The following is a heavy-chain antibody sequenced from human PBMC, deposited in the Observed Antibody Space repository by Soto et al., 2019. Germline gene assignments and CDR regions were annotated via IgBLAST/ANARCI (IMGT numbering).Heavy chain of an antibody. CDR3: ARDRGSIPPYYYYGMDV. D-gene: IGHD2-2*01. Sequence: GASVKVSCKASGYTFTSYAMHWVRQAPGQRLEWMGWINAGNGNTKYSQRFQGRVTITRDTSASTAYMELSSLRSEDTAVYCCARDRGSIPPYYYYGMDVWGQGTTVTVSS. CDR1: GYTFTSYA. V-gene: IGHV1-3*01. CDR2: INAGNGNT. J-gene: IGHJ6*02.